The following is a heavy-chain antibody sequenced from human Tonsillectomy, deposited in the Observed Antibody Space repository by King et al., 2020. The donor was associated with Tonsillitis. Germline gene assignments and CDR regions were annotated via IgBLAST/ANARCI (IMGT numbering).Heavy chain of an antibody. CDR1: GGTFSSYA. CDR3: ATPIVGHFYDSRRFGS. D-gene: IGHD3-22*01. Sequence: GQLVQSGAEVKKPGSSVKVSCKASGGTFSSYAISWVRQAPGQGLEWMGGVIPIFGTANYAQKFQGRVTITADKSSSTAYMELSSLRSEDTAVYYCATPIVGHFYDSRRFGSWGQGTLVTVSS. CDR2: VIPIFGTA. V-gene: IGHV1-69*06. J-gene: IGHJ4*02.